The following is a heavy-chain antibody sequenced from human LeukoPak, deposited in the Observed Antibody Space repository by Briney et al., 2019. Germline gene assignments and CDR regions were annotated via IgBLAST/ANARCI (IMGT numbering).Heavy chain of an antibody. D-gene: IGHD2-21*02. Sequence: PGGSLRLSCAASGFTFSNAWMSWVRQAPGKGLEWVCRIKSKTDGGTTDYAAPVKGRFTISRDDSKNTLYLQMNSLKTEDTAVYYCTTEGILAYCGGDCYSMFAFDIWGQGTMVTVSS. CDR2: IKSKTDGGTT. CDR1: GFTFSNAW. CDR3: TTEGILAYCGGDCYSMFAFDI. J-gene: IGHJ3*02. V-gene: IGHV3-15*01.